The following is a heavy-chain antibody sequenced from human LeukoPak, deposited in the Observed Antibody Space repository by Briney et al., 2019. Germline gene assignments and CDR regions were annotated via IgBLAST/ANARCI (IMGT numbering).Heavy chain of an antibody. V-gene: IGHV3-9*01. CDR1: GFTFDDYA. Sequence: GGSLRLSCAASGFTFDDYAMHWVRQAPGKGLEWVSGISWNSGSIGYADSVKGRFTISRDNAKNSLYLQMNSLRAEDTALYYCAKDMYSSGWYYFDYWGQGTLVTVSS. CDR2: ISWNSGSI. D-gene: IGHD6-13*01. CDR3: AKDMYSSGWYYFDY. J-gene: IGHJ4*02.